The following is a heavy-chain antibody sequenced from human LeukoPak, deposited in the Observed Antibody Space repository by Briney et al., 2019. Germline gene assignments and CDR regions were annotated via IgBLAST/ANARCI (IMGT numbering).Heavy chain of an antibody. D-gene: IGHD6-19*01. CDR1: GFTFSGYS. J-gene: IGHJ5*02. V-gene: IGHV3-21*06. Sequence: GGSLRLSCVASGFTFSGYSMNWIRQAPGRGLEWVSSLSSDSGYIYYADSGRGRFTASRDNAANSLNLNMTSLRADDTAVYFCTRSPDRDYSQTGSGRYVTWGQGTLVSVSS. CDR3: TRSPDRDYSQTGSGRYVT. CDR2: LSSDSGYI.